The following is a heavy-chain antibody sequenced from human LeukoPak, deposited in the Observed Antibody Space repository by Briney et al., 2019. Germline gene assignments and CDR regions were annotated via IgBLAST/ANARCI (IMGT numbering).Heavy chain of an antibody. CDR2: IYYSGST. CDR3: AREETHSYYFDY. V-gene: IGHV4-59*01. J-gene: IGHJ4*02. CDR1: GGSISSYY. Sequence: SETLSLTRTVSGGSISSYYWSWIRQPPGKGLEWIGYIYYSGSTNYNPSLKSRVTISVDTSKNQFSLKLSSVTAADTAVYYCAREETHSYYFDYWGQGTLVTVSS.